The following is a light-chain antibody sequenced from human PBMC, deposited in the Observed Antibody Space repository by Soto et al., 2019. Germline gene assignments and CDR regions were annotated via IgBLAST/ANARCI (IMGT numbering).Light chain of an antibody. CDR2: DAS. J-gene: IGKJ1*01. V-gene: IGKV1-5*01. CDR1: QSISSW. Sequence: DIQMNQSPSTLSASKGDRVTITCRASQSISSWLAWYQQKPGKAPKLLIYDASTLQSGVATRFSGSGSGTEFTLIISGLQPEDSATYYCQQYTNTNNPWMLGQGAKVDIK. CDR3: QQYTNTNNPWM.